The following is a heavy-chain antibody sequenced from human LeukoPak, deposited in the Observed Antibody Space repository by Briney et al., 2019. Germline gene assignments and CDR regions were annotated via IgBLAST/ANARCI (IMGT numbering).Heavy chain of an antibody. Sequence: ASVKVSCKASGYTFTSYGISWVRQAPGQGLEWMGWISAYNGNTNYAQKLQGRVTMTTDTSTSTAYMELRSLRSDDTAVYYCARDPHPRFSSGYWVPFDYWGQGTLVTVSS. J-gene: IGHJ4*02. V-gene: IGHV1-18*01. CDR3: ARDPHPRFSSGYWVPFDY. CDR2: ISAYNGNT. CDR1: GYTFTSYG. D-gene: IGHD3-22*01.